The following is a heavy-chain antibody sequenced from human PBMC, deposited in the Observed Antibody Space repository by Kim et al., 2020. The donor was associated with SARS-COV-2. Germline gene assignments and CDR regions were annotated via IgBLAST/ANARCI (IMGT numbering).Heavy chain of an antibody. V-gene: IGHV4-34*01. J-gene: IGHJ4*02. CDR3: ARGRRDFDY. D-gene: IGHD6-6*01. CDR2: INHSGST. CDR1: GGSFSGYY. Sequence: SETLSLTCAVYGGSFSGYYWSWIRQPPGKGLEWIGEINHSGSTNYNPSLKSRVTISVDTSKNQFSLKLSSVTAADTAVYYCARGRRDFDYWGQGTLVTVSS.